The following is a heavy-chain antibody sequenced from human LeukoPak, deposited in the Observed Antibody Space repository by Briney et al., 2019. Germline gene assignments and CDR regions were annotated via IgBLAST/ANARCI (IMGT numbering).Heavy chain of an antibody. CDR3: ARDYYGSGRSFDP. V-gene: IGHV1-2*02. D-gene: IGHD3-10*01. Sequence: ASVKVSCKASGYTFTGYYMHWVRQAPGQGLEWMGWIDPNRGGTNYAQKFQGRVTITRDTSISTAYMELSRLRSDDTAVYYCARDYYGSGRSFDPWGQGTLVTVSS. CDR1: GYTFTGYY. J-gene: IGHJ5*02. CDR2: IDPNRGGT.